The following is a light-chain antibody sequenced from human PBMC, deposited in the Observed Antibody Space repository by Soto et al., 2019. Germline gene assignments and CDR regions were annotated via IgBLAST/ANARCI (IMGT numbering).Light chain of an antibody. CDR1: QTIRSW. Sequence: DIQMTHSPSTLSGSVGDRVTITSRASQTIRSWLAWYQQKPGKAPKLLIYKASTLKSGGPSRFSGSGSGTELTLTSSSLQPDDFATYYCQHYNSYSEAFGQGTKVDI. J-gene: IGKJ1*01. V-gene: IGKV1-5*03. CDR3: QHYNSYSEA. CDR2: KAS.